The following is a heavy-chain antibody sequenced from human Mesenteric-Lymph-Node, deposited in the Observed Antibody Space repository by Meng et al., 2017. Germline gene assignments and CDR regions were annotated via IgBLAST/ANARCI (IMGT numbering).Heavy chain of an antibody. Sequence: GESLKISCAASGFTFSSYGMHWVRQAPGKGLEWVAVISYDGSNKYYADSVKGRFTISRDNSKNTLYLQMNSLRAEDTAVYYCASAPATVGWFDPWGQGTLVTVSS. V-gene: IGHV3-30*19. CDR3: ASAPATVGWFDP. J-gene: IGHJ5*02. D-gene: IGHD4-17*01. CDR2: ISYDGSNK. CDR1: GFTFSSYG.